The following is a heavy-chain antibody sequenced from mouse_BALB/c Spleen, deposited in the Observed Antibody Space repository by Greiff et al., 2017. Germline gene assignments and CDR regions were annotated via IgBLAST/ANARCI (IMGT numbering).Heavy chain of an antibody. V-gene: IGHV1S56*01. D-gene: IGHD1-1*02. CDR3: ARWAGGDFDY. CDR2: IYPGNVNT. Sequence: QVQLQQSGPELVKPGASVRISCKASGYTFTSYYIHWVKQRPGQGLEWIGWIYPGNVNTKYNEKFKGKATLTADKSSSTAYMQLSSLTSEDSAVYFCARWAGGDFDYWGQGTTLTVSS. CDR1: GYTFTSYY. J-gene: IGHJ2*01.